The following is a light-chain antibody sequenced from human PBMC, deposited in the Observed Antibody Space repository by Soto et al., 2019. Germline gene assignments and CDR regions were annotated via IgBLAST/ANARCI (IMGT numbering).Light chain of an antibody. J-gene: IGLJ1*01. Sequence: QSVLTQPPSVSGAPGQRVTISCTGSSSNIGAGYDVHWYQQLPGTAPKHLIYGNTNRPSGFPDRFSGSKSGTSASLAITGLQAEDEADYYCQSYDSSLSGYVFGTGTKLTVL. V-gene: IGLV1-40*01. CDR2: GNT. CDR1: SSNIGAGYD. CDR3: QSYDSSLSGYV.